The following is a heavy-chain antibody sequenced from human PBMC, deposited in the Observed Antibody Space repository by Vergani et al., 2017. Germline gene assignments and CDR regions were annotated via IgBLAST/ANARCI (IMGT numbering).Heavy chain of an antibody. CDR3: QTDSSSWHYYYYYMDV. J-gene: IGHJ6*03. V-gene: IGHV3-49*03. D-gene: IGHD6-13*01. CDR1: GFTFGDYA. Sequence: EVQLVESGGGLVQPGRSLRLSCTASGFTFGDYAMSWFRQAPGKGLEWVGFIRSKAYGGTTEYAASVKGRFTISRDDSKSIAYLQMNSLKTEDTAVYYCQTDSSSWHYYYYYMDVWGKGTTVTVSS. CDR2: IRSKAYGGTT.